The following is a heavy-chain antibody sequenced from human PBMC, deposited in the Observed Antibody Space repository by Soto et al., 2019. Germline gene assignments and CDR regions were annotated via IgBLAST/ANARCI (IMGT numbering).Heavy chain of an antibody. V-gene: IGHV1-18*01. CDR2: ISAYNGNT. Sequence: QVQLVQSGAEVKKPGASAKVSCKASGYTFTSYGISWVRQAPGQGLEWMGWISAYNGNTNYAQKLQGRVTMTTDTSTSTAYMELRSLRSDDTAVYYCARDRARKVSGWQPDDYWGQGTLVTVSS. CDR1: GYTFTSYG. D-gene: IGHD6-19*01. J-gene: IGHJ4*02. CDR3: ARDRARKVSGWQPDDY.